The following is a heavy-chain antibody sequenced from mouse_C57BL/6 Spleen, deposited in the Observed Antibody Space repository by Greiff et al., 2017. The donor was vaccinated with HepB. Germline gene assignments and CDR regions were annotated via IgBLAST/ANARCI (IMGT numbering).Heavy chain of an antibody. CDR3: AREGNYYGDWYFDV. D-gene: IGHD1-1*01. Sequence: QVQLQPGAELVRPGTSVKLSCKASGYTFTSYWMHWVKQRPGQGLEWIGVIDPSDSYTNYNQKFKGKATLTVDTSSSTAYMQLSSLTSEDSAVYYCAREGNYYGDWYFDVWGTGTTVTVSS. CDR2: IDPSDSYT. CDR1: GYTFTSYW. V-gene: IGHV1-59*01. J-gene: IGHJ1*03.